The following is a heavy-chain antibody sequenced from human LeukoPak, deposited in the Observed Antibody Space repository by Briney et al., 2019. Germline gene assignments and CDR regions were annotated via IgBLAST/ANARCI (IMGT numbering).Heavy chain of an antibody. V-gene: IGHV4-34*01. D-gene: IGHD2-2*01. Sequence: SETLSLTCAVYGGSFSGYYWSWVRQPPGKGLEWIGEINHRGSTNYNPSLKSRVAISVDTSKNQFSLKLSSVTAADTAVFFCARVSTLGYCTSTTCPYYFDYWGQGTLVTVSS. CDR1: GGSFSGYY. J-gene: IGHJ4*02. CDR2: INHRGST. CDR3: ARVSTLGYCTSTTCPYYFDY.